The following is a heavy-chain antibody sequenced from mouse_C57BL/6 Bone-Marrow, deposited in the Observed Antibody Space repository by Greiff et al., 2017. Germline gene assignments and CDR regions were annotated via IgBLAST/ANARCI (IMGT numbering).Heavy chain of an antibody. D-gene: IGHD4-1*01. J-gene: IGHJ3*01. CDR2: IDPEDGGT. Sequence: VQLQQSGAELVKPGASVKLSCTASGFNIKDYYMHWVKQRTEQGLEWIGRIDPEDGGTKYAPKFQGKATITADTSSNTAYLQLSSLTSEDTAVYYCAYIVPPPNWGWGQGTLVTVSA. CDR3: AYIVPPPNWG. CDR1: GFNIKDYY. V-gene: IGHV14-2*01.